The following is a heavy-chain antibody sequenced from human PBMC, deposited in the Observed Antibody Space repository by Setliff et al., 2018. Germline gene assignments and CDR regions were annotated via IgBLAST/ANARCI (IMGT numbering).Heavy chain of an antibody. CDR1: GDSISSYY. J-gene: IGHJ5*02. V-gene: IGHV4-59*06. CDR2: SHYSGST. Sequence: SETLSLTCTVSGDSISSYYWSWIRQHPGKGLEWIGYSHYSGSTYYNPSLKSRVIISVDTSKNQFSLKLRSVTAADTAVYYCAGDSRRRFDPWGQGTLVTVSS. D-gene: IGHD3-10*01. CDR3: AGDSRRRFDP.